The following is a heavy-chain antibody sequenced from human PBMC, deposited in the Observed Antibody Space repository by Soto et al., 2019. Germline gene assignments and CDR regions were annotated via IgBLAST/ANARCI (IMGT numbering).Heavy chain of an antibody. D-gene: IGHD2-2*01. CDR2: IYWDDDQ. J-gene: IGHJ3*01. CDR3: AHAYGGTSWPNDAFDV. V-gene: IGHV2-5*02. CDR1: GFSLSTDGVG. Sequence: QITLKESGPTLVKPTQTLTLTCTFSGFSLSTDGVGVGWIRQPPGKALEWLALIYWDDDQRYSPSLKTRLTTTKDTSKNQVALTRTNMAPVDTATYYCAHAYGGTSWPNDAFDVWGQGTVVTVSS.